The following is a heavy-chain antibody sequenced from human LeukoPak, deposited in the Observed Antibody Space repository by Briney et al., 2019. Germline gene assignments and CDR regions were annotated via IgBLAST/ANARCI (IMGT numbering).Heavy chain of an antibody. CDR1: AFTFSSYW. J-gene: IGHJ4*02. CDR3: AKGEVAGPMNFDY. CDR2: INSDGSST. D-gene: IGHD6-19*01. Sequence: GGSLRLSCAASAFTFSSYWMHWLRQAPGKGLVWVSRINSDGSSTSYADSVKGRFTISRDNSKNTLYLQMNSLRAEDTAVYYCAKGEVAGPMNFDYWGQGTLVTVSS. V-gene: IGHV3-74*01.